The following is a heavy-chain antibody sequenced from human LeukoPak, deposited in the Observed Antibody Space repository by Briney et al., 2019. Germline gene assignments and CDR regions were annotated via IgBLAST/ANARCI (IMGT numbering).Heavy chain of an antibody. CDR3: ARVTIPIVVVPAAIRVPDY. Sequence: ASVKVSCKASGYTFTSYGISWVRQAPGHGLEWMGWISAYNGNTNYAQKLQGRVTMTTDTSTSTAYMELRSLRSDDTAVYYCARVTIPIVVVPAAIRVPDYWGQGTLVTVSS. CDR1: GYTFTSYG. CDR2: ISAYNGNT. J-gene: IGHJ4*02. D-gene: IGHD2-2*02. V-gene: IGHV1-18*01.